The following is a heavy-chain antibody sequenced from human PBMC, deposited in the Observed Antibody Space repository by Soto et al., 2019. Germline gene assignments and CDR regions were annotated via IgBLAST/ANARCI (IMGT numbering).Heavy chain of an antibody. Sequence: SVKVSCKASRGTFSSYAISWVRQAPGQGLEWMGGIIPIFGTANYAQKFQGRVTITADESTSTAYMELSSLRSEDTAVYYCATPLDFDILTGYPVEAYYYYGMDVWGQGTTVTVSS. D-gene: IGHD3-9*01. V-gene: IGHV1-69*13. CDR3: ATPLDFDILTGYPVEAYYYYGMDV. CDR2: IIPIFGTA. J-gene: IGHJ6*02. CDR1: RGTFSSYA.